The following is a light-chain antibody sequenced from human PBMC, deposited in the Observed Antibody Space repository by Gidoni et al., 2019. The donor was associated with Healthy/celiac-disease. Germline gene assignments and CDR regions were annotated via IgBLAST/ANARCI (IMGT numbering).Light chain of an antibody. CDR2: GNS. CDR1: SSNIGAGYD. CDR3: QSYDSSLSGSRV. V-gene: IGLV1-40*01. Sequence: QSVLTQPPSVSGAPRPRVTISCTGSSSNIGAGYDVHWYQQLPGTAPKLLIYGNSNRPSGGPDRFSGSKSGTSASLAITGLQAEDEADYYCQSYDSSLSGSRVFGTGTKVTVL. J-gene: IGLJ1*01.